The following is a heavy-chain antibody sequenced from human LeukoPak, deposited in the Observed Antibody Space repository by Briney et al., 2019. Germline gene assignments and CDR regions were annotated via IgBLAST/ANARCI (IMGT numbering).Heavy chain of an antibody. D-gene: IGHD7-27*01. CDR3: ARDINWVGGY. CDR2: ISSSDNTI. Sequence: QPGGSLRLSCAASGFTFSSYEMNWVRQAPGKGLEWVSYISSSDNTIHYADSVKGLFTISRDNAKNSLYLQMNSLRAEDTAVYYCARDINWVGGYWGQGTLVTVSS. CDR1: GFTFSSYE. J-gene: IGHJ4*02. V-gene: IGHV3-48*03.